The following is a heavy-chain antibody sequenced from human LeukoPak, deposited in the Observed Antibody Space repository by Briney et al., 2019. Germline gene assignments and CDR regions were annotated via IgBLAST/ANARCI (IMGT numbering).Heavy chain of an antibody. CDR3: ARSSYWFDP. CDR1: GGSISSGGYS. CDR2: IYHSGST. Sequence: PSGTLSLTCAVSGGSISSGGYSWSWIRQPPGKGLEWIGYIYHSGSTYYNPSLKSRVTISVDRSKNQFSLKLSSVTAADTAVYYCARSSYWFDPWGQGTLVTVSS. V-gene: IGHV4-30-2*01. D-gene: IGHD6-6*01. J-gene: IGHJ5*02.